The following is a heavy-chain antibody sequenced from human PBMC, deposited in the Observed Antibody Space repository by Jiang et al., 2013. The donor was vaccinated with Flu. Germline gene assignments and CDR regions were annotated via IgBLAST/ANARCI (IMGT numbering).Heavy chain of an antibody. CDR1: GGSISSSSFY. D-gene: IGHD2-2*01. Sequence: ETLSLTCTVSGGSISSSSFYWGWIRQPPGKGLEWIGSIYYSGSTYYNPSLKSRVTISVDTSKNQFSLRLTSVTAADTAVYYCARHLSHTNFDYWGQGTLVTVSS. J-gene: IGHJ4*02. CDR3: ARHLSHTNFDY. V-gene: IGHV4-39*01. CDR2: IYYSGST.